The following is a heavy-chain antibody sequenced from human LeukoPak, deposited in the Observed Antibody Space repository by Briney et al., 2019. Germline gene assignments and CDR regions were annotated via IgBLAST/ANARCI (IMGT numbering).Heavy chain of an antibody. Sequence: PSETLSLTCTVSGGSISSSNYYWGWIRQPPGKGLEWIGTIYYSGSTYYNPSLKSRVTMSVDTSKNQFSLVLSSVTAADTAVYYCARRRKGNSGFDPWGQGTLVTVSS. J-gene: IGHJ5*02. CDR3: ARRRKGNSGFDP. CDR1: GGSISSSNYY. CDR2: IYYSGST. D-gene: IGHD1-26*01. V-gene: IGHV4-39*01.